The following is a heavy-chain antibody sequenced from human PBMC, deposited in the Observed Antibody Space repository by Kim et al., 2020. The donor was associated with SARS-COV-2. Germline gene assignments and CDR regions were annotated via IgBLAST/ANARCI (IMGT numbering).Heavy chain of an antibody. D-gene: IGHD6-6*01. CDR3: ATYSSSSSSQY. CDR2: T. V-gene: IGHV3-11*03. J-gene: IGHJ1*01. Sequence: TNYADSEKGRFTISRDNAKNSLYPQMNSLRTEDTAVYYCATYSSSSSSQYWGQGTLVTVSS.